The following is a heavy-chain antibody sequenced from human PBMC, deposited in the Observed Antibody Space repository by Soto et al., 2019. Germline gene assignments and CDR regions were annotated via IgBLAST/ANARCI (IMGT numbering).Heavy chain of an antibody. Sequence: EVQLVESGGGLVQPGGSLRLSCAGSGFTLSDHYIDWVRQAPGKGLEWVGRSRDKAQGYSTAYAASVKGRFTTSRDESKNSLYLQMNSLKTEETAVYYCWLHDKTALPPLDSWGQGTLVSVSS. D-gene: IGHD5-12*01. CDR1: GFTLSDHY. V-gene: IGHV3-72*01. CDR3: WLHDKTALPPLDS. CDR2: SRDKAQGYST. J-gene: IGHJ4*02.